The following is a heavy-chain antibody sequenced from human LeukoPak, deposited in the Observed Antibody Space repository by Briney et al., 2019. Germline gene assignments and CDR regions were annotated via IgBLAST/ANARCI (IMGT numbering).Heavy chain of an antibody. D-gene: IGHD5-12*01. CDR2: MNPNSGNT. CDR1: GYTFTSYD. CDR3: ARGGRGYSGYDYNYYYYYMDV. Sequence: ASVKVSCKASGYTFTSYDINWVRQATGQGLEWMGWMNPNSGNTGYAQKFQGRVTITRNTSISTAYMELSSLRSEDTAVYYCARGGRGYSGYDYNYYYYYMDVWGKGTTVTVSS. J-gene: IGHJ6*03. V-gene: IGHV1-8*03.